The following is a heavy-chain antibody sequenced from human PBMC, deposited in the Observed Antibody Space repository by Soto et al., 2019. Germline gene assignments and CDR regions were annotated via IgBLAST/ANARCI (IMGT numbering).Heavy chain of an antibody. J-gene: IGHJ4*02. CDR3: ASDIAAAGPYDY. Sequence: PSETLSLTCAVYGGSFSGYYWSWIRQPPGKGLEWIGEINHSGSTNYNPSLKSRVTISVDTSKNQFSLKLSSVTAADTAVYYCASDIAAAGPYDYWGQGTLVTVSS. CDR2: INHSGST. CDR1: GGSFSGYY. V-gene: IGHV4-34*01. D-gene: IGHD6-13*01.